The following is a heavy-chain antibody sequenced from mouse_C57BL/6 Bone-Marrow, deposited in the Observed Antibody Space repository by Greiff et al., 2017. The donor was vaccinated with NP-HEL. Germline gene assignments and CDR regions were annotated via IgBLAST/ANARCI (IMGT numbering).Heavy chain of an antibody. J-gene: IGHJ3*01. D-gene: IGHD4-1*01. Sequence: VKVEESGPGLVAPSQSLSITCTVSGFSLTSYGVDWVRQSPGKGLEWLGVIWGVGSTNYNSALKSRLSISKDNSKSQVFLKMNSLQTDDTAMYYCASLNWAFAYWGQGTLVTVSA. CDR3: ASLNWAFAY. CDR1: GFSLTSYG. V-gene: IGHV2-6*01. CDR2: IWGVGST.